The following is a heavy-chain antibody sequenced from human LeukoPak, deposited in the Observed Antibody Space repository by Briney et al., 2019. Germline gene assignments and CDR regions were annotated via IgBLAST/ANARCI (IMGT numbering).Heavy chain of an antibody. J-gene: IGHJ4*02. Sequence: PSETLSLTCTVSGVSVSSYYWSWIRQPPGKGLEWIGYVYFSGSTDYNPSLKSRVTISVDTSKNQFSLSLSSVTAADTAVYYCARGVGAVGDYWGQGTLVTVSS. CDR2: VYFSGST. V-gene: IGHV4-59*02. D-gene: IGHD3-3*01. CDR1: GVSVSSYY. CDR3: ARGVGAVGDY.